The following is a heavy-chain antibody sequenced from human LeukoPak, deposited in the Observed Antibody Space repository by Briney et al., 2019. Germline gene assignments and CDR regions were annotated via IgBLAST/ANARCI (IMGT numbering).Heavy chain of an antibody. CDR3: ARRGRYGSGSYYHY. D-gene: IGHD3-10*01. CDR2: IYYSGST. J-gene: IGHJ4*02. V-gene: IGHV4-59*01. Sequence: SETLSLTCTVSGGSISGYYWSWIRQPPGKGLEWIGYIYYSGSTNYNPSLKSRVTISVDTSKNQFSLKLSSVTAADTAVYYCARRGRYGSGSYYHYWGQGTLVTVSS. CDR1: GGSISGYY.